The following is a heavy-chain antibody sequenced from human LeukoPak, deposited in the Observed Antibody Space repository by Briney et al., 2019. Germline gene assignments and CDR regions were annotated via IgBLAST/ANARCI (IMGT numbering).Heavy chain of an antibody. CDR2: ISNDGSNK. J-gene: IGHJ4*02. Sequence: PGRSLRLSCAASGFTFSSYGMHWVRQAPGKGLEWVAVISNDGSNKHYGDSVKGRFTISRDNSKNTLFLQMNSLRAEDTAVYYCARGHIAVAGHYGAGPSDYWGQGTLVTVSS. V-gene: IGHV3-30*03. CDR1: GFTFSSYG. CDR3: ARGHIAVAGHYGAGPSDY. D-gene: IGHD6-19*01.